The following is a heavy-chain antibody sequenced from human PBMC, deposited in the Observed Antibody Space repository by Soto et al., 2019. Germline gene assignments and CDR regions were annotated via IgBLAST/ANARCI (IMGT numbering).Heavy chain of an antibody. J-gene: IGHJ4*02. Sequence: SETLSLTCTVSGGSISSSSYYWGWIRQPPGKGLEWIGSIYYSGSTNYNPSLKSRVTMSIDTSKNQFSLKLTSVTAADTAVYYCATYDVDTAMDHWGQGTLVTVSS. D-gene: IGHD5-18*01. V-gene: IGHV4-39*07. CDR2: IYYSGST. CDR3: ATYDVDTAMDH. CDR1: GGSISSSSYY.